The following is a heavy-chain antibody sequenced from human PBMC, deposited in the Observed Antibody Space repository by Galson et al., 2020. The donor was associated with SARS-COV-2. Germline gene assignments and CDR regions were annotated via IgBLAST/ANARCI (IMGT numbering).Heavy chain of an antibody. V-gene: IGHV4-59*01. Sequence: SETLSLTCTASGCSFSRYYWSWIRQPPGKGLEWIGYIYYSGSNNYNPSLKGRVTISGDTSKNKIFLQLSSVTAADTAVYYCAGISGSYAAAYFQHWGRGTLVTVSS. D-gene: IGHD1-26*01. J-gene: IGHJ1*01. CDR3: AGISGSYAAAYFQH. CDR1: GCSFSRYY. CDR2: IYYSGSN.